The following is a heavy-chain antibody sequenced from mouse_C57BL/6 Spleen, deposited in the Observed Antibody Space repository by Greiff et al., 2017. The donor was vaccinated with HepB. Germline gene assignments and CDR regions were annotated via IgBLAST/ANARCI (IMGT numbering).Heavy chain of an antibody. CDR3: ARDDGYYPPMDY. V-gene: IGHV5-4*01. D-gene: IGHD2-3*01. CDR1: GFTFSSYA. CDR2: ISDGGSYT. J-gene: IGHJ4*01. Sequence: EVKVEESGGGLVKPGGSLKLSCAASGFTFSSYAMSWVRQTPEKRLEWVATISDGGSYTYYPDNVKGRFTISRDNAKNNLYLQMSHLKSEDTAMYYCARDDGYYPPMDYWGQGTSVTVSS.